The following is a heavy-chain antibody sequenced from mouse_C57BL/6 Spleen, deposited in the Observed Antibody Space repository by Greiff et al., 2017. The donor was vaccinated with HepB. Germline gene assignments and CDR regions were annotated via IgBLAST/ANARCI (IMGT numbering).Heavy chain of an antibody. CDR2: IRLKSDNYAT. J-gene: IGHJ3*01. CDR1: GFTFSNYW. V-gene: IGHV6-3*01. Sequence: DVQLQESGGGLVQPGGSMKLSCVASGFTFSNYWMNWVRQSPEKGLEWVAQIRLKSDNYATHYAESVKGRFTISRDDSKSSVYLQMNNLRAEDTGIYYCTAGYYYGSSEAYWGQGTLVTVSA. D-gene: IGHD1-1*01. CDR3: TAGYYYGSSEAY.